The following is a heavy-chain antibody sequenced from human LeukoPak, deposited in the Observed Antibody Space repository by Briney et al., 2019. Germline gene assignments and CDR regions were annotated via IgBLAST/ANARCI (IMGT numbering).Heavy chain of an antibody. CDR1: GFTFSSYG. Sequence: GGSLRLSCAASGFTFSSYGMHWVRQAPGKGLEWVAVISYDGSNKYYADSVKGRFTISRDNTKNTLYLQMNSLRAEDTAVYYCAKEAGSSGWYFLGAPGYFDYWGQGTLVTVSS. CDR2: ISYDGSNK. CDR3: AKEAGSSGWYFLGAPGYFDY. D-gene: IGHD6-19*01. J-gene: IGHJ4*02. V-gene: IGHV3-30*18.